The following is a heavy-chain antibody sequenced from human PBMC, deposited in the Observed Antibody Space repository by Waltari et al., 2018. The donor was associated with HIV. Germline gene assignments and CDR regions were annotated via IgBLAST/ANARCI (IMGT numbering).Heavy chain of an antibody. CDR1: GGSISSGGYY. Sequence: QVQLQESGPGLVKPSQTLSLTCTVSGGSISSGGYYWSWIRQHPGKGLEWIGYIYYSGSTSYSPSLKSRVTISIDTSKNQFSLKLSSVTAADTAVYSCARSYGATPINHYFDFWGQGTLVTVSS. CDR3: ARSYGATPINHYFDF. V-gene: IGHV4-31*03. J-gene: IGHJ4*02. CDR2: IYYSGST. D-gene: IGHD5-12*01.